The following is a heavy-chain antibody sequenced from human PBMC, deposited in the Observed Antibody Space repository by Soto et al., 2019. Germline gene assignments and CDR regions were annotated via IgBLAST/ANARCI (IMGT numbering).Heavy chain of an antibody. CDR2: IYPGDSGT. D-gene: IGHD5-12*01. CDR1: GYNFNTYW. Sequence: RGESLKISCEGSGYNFNTYWIGWVRQMPGKGLEWMALIYPGDSGTRYSPSFEGQVTLSVDRSISTAYLQWSSLKASDTAIYYCATSTVSYVDIVSSTTRGYFDHWGQGTLVTVSS. CDR3: ATSTVSYVDIVSSTTRGYFDH. V-gene: IGHV5-51*01. J-gene: IGHJ4*02.